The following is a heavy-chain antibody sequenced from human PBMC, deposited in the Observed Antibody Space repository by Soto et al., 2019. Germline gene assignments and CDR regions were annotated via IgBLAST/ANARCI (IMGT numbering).Heavy chain of an antibody. CDR3: ARELAYYVSSDSYLDY. V-gene: IGHV6-1*01. CDR1: LYRLSANSAT. D-gene: IGHD3-16*01. J-gene: IGHJ4*03. CDR2: TYYSSRRYN. Sequence: SQPLSPPFPLSLYRLSANSATWNWLTQSPPRGLQGLGSTYYSSRRYNDNAESVKSRITVTPAPSKNQFSLHLNSATLEATAVYYCARELAYYVSSDSYLDYWGQGALVTV.